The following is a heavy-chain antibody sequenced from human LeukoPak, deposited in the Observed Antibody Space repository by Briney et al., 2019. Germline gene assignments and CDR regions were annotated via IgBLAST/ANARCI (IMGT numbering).Heavy chain of an antibody. CDR1: GGSISSYY. Sequence: SETLSLTCSVSGGSISSYYWTWIRQPPGKGLEWIGYIFYSGSTNYNPSLKSRVTISVDTSKNQFSLKLSSVTAADTAVYYCARGQLMAAPRPNYFDYWGQGTLVTVSS. V-gene: IGHV4-59*01. CDR3: ARGQLMAAPRPNYFDY. CDR2: IFYSGST. J-gene: IGHJ4*02. D-gene: IGHD6-13*01.